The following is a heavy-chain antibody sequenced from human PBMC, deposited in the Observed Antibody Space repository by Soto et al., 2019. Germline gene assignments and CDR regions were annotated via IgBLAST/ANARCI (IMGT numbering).Heavy chain of an antibody. V-gene: IGHV4-4*07. J-gene: IGHJ6*02. Sequence: SETLSLTCTVSGGPISSYYWSWIRQPAGKGLEWIGRIYMNGSTNYNPSLKSRVTVSVDTSKSQFSLMLNSVTAADTAVYYCVRDGSSGWYYYGMDVWGQGTTVTVSS. CDR3: VRDGSSGWYYYGMDV. D-gene: IGHD6-19*01. CDR1: GGPISSYY. CDR2: IYMNGST.